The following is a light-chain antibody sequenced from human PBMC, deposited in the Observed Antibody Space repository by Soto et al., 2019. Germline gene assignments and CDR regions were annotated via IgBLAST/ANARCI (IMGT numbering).Light chain of an antibody. CDR1: QIISSTY. V-gene: IGKV3D-20*02. Sequence: DIVLTQSPGTLSLSPGERATLSCRASQIISSTYLGWYQQKPGQAPRLLIYGASSRATGIPDRFSGSGSGTDFTLTINSLEPDDFAVYYCQQRDSWPITFGQGTRLEIK. J-gene: IGKJ5*01. CDR3: QQRDSWPIT. CDR2: GAS.